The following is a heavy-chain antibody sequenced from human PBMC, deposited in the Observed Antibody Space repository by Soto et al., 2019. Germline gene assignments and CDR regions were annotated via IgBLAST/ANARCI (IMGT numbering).Heavy chain of an antibody. D-gene: IGHD2-8*01. CDR1: GGIFSSNI. J-gene: IGHJ3*02. CDR2: IIPILATA. V-gene: IGHV1-69*08. CDR3: ARASEDCTNGVCYKAAFDI. Sequence: QVQLEQSGAEVKKPGSSVKVSCKASGGIFSSNIISWVRQAPGQGLEWMGRIIPILATANYAQNFQGRITITADKSTNTAYMELSRLRSDDTAVYYCARASEDCTNGVCYKAAFDIWGQGTRVTVSS.